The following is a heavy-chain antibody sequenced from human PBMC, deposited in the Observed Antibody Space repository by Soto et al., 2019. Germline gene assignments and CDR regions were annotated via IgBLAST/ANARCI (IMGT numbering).Heavy chain of an antibody. J-gene: IGHJ6*02. V-gene: IGHV1-8*01. CDR3: AREGYDFWSGYLYYYYYGMDV. D-gene: IGHD3-3*01. Sequence: ASVKVSCKASGYTFTSYDINWVRQATGQGLEWMGWMNPNSGNTGYAQKFQGRVTMTRNTSISTAYMELSSLRSEDTAVYYCAREGYDFWSGYLYYYYYGMDVWGQGTTVTVSS. CDR2: MNPNSGNT. CDR1: GYTFTSYD.